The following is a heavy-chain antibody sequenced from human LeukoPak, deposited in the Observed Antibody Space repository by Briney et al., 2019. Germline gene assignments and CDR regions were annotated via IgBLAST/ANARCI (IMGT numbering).Heavy chain of an antibody. J-gene: IGHJ4*02. CDR1: GGSISSDY. V-gene: IGHV4-59*01. Sequence: AETLSLTCTVSGGSISSDYWRWIRQPPGKGLERIGYIYYRGNTNYNPSLKSRVTISVDMSKNQFSLKLSSVTAADTAVYYCARLSSYSSGHYYSDYWGQGTLVTVSS. CDR2: IYYRGNT. D-gene: IGHD3-22*01. CDR3: ARLSSYSSGHYYSDY.